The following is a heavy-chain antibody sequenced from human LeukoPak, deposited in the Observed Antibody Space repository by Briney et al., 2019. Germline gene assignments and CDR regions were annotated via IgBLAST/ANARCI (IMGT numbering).Heavy chain of an antibody. V-gene: IGHV4-34*01. J-gene: IGHJ4*02. CDR3: AREGPYSSGYYYFDY. CDR1: GGSFSGYY. CDR2: INHSGST. Sequence: PSETLSLTCAVYGGSFSGYYWSWIRQPPGKGLEWIGEINHSGSTNYNPSLKSRVTISVDTSKNQFSLKLSSVTAADTAVYYCAREGPYSSGYYYFDYWGQGTLVTVSS. D-gene: IGHD3-22*01.